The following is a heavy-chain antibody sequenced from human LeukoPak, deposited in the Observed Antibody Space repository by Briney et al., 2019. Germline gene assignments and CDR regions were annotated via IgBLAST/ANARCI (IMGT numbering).Heavy chain of an antibody. J-gene: IGHJ6*03. CDR1: GGSISSYY. CDR2: FYYSGST. Sequence: PSETLSLTCTVSGGSISSYYWSWIRQPPGKGLEWVGYFYYSGSTNYNPSLKSRVTISVDTSKNQFSLKLSSVTAADTAVYYCARAFPYSSSSDPYYYYYYMDVWGKGTTVTVSS. D-gene: IGHD6-6*01. CDR3: ARAFPYSSSSDPYYYYYYMDV. V-gene: IGHV4-59*01.